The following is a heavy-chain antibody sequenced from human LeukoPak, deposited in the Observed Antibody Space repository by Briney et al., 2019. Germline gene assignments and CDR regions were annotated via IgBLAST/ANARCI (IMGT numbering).Heavy chain of an antibody. D-gene: IGHD3-10*01. Sequence: GGSLRLSCAASGFSFSAYAMSWVRQAPGKGLEWVSTIINNGRNTYYADSVKGRFTISRDNSKNTQYLQVNSLRAEDTAVYYCARYVSGTYSSGAFDIWGQGTMVTVSS. CDR3: ARYVSGTYSSGAFDI. CDR2: IINNGRNT. V-gene: IGHV3-23*01. J-gene: IGHJ3*02. CDR1: GFSFSAYA.